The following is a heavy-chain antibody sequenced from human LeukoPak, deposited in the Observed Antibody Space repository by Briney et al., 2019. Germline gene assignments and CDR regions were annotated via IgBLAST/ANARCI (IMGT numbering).Heavy chain of an antibody. V-gene: IGHV1-46*01. D-gene: IGHD1-26*01. Sequence: ASVKVSCKASGGTFTSYYMHWVRQAPGQGLEWMGIINPSGGSTSYAQKFQGRVTMTRDMSTSTVYMELSSLRSEDTAVYYCARGSPARFNGLYYYYMDVWGKGTTVTVSS. CDR2: INPSGGST. J-gene: IGHJ6*03. CDR1: GGTFTSYY. CDR3: ARGSPARFNGLYYYYMDV.